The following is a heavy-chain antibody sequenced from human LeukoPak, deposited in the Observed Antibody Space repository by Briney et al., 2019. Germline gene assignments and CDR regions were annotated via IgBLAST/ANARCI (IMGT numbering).Heavy chain of an antibody. Sequence: PGGSLRLSCAASGFTLSSYAMSWVRQAPGKGLEWVSAISGSGTTTHYADFVKGRFTISRDNSKNTLYLQMNSLRAEDTAVYYCAKEHAWFGELSYFDYWGQGTLVTVSS. D-gene: IGHD3-10*01. CDR1: GFTLSSYA. CDR3: AKEHAWFGELSYFDY. J-gene: IGHJ4*02. V-gene: IGHV3-23*01. CDR2: ISGSGTTT.